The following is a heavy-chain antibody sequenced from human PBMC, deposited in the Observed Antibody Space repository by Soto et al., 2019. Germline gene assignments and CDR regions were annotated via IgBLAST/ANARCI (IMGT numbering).Heavy chain of an antibody. D-gene: IGHD2-15*01. J-gene: IGHJ5*01. CDR2: IYYSGST. Sequence: PSETLSLTCTVSGGSISSGGYYWSWIRQHPGKGLEWIGYIYYSGSTYYNPSLQSRVTMSLDTSKNQFSLKLTSVTAAYTAIYYCARGCSGGSCPDSWGQGTLVTVSS. V-gene: IGHV4-31*03. CDR3: ARGCSGGSCPDS. CDR1: GGSISSGGYY.